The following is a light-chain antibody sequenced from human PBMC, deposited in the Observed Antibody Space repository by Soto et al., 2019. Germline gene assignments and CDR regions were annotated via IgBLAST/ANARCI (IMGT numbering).Light chain of an antibody. V-gene: IGLV2-14*01. CDR3: SSYTTGGSYV. CDR1: SSDVGGYNS. Sequence: QSALTQPASVSGSPGLSIAISCTGTSSDVGGYNSVSWYQQHPGKAPKLMIYDVSNRPSGVSNRFSGSKSGNTASLTSSGLQAEDEGDYYFSSYTTGGSYVFGTGTKLTVL. CDR2: DVS. J-gene: IGLJ1*01.